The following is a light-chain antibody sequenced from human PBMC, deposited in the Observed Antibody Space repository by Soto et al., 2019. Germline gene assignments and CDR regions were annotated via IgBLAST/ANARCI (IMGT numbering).Light chain of an antibody. CDR3: QHYNSHPCT. J-gene: IGKJ2*02. CDR1: QSISSW. Sequence: DIQVTHSASVLSASVGNRVTITCQASQSISSWFACYQQKPLKAPKLLIYDAATLQNRVPSRCRGAESGIEFTLTIISPQPYAFAVYHSQHYNSHPCTFGQGTKLEIK. V-gene: IGKV1-5*01. CDR2: DAA.